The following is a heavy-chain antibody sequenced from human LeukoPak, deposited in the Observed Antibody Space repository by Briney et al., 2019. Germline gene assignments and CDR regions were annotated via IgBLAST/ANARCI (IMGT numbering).Heavy chain of an antibody. CDR3: ASNSGYDRVLWI. J-gene: IGHJ3*02. D-gene: IGHD5-12*01. V-gene: IGHV1-46*01. Sequence: ASVKVSCKASGYTFTSYYMHRVRQAPGQGLEWMGIINPSGGSTSYAQKFQGRVTMTRDTSTSTVYMELSSLRSEDTAVYYCASNSGYDRVLWIWGQGTMVTVSS. CDR2: INPSGGST. CDR1: GYTFTSYY.